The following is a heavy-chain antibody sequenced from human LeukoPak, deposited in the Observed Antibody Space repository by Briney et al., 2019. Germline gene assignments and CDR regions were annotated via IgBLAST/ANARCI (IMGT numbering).Heavy chain of an antibody. V-gene: IGHV1-69*02. CDR3: ERGLTGYYDFWSGYYLDY. D-gene: IGHD3-3*01. J-gene: IGHJ4*02. CDR2: IIPILGVP. CDR1: GGTFSSYT. Sequence: SVKVSCKASGGTFSSYTISWVRQAPGQGLEWMGRIIPILGVPNYAQKFQGRVTITADTSTSTAYMELSSLRSEDTAVYYCERGLTGYYDFWSGYYLDYWGQGTLVTVSS.